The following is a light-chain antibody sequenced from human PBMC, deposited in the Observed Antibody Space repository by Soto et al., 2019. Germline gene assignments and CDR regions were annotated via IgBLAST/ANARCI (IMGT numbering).Light chain of an antibody. CDR3: QQYYSSPFT. Sequence: DIVMTQSLDSLAVSLGERATINCKSSQSILYSSNNKNYLAWYQQKPGQPPNLLIYWASTRQSGVPDRFSGSGSGTDFTLTISSLQAEDVAVYYCQQYYSSPFTFGPGTKVDIK. CDR1: QSILYSSNNKNY. V-gene: IGKV4-1*01. CDR2: WAS. J-gene: IGKJ3*01.